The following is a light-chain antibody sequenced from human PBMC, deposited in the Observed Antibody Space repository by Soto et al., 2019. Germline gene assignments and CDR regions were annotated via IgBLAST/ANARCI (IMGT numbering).Light chain of an antibody. CDR3: HQYYEFPLN. CDR2: GAT. J-gene: IGKJ2*01. V-gene: IGKV1-16*01. Sequence: DIQVTQSPSSLSASVGDTVTLSCRTSEAVAHFVAWFQQRPGEAPKTLISGATVLQDGVSSRFSGPGAPGNKKFTLTISNLEPEDSATYFCHQYYEFPLNFGRGTKLDIK. CDR1: EAVAHF.